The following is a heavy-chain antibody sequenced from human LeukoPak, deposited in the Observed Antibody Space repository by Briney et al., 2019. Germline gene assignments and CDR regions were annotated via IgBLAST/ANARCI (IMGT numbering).Heavy chain of an antibody. V-gene: IGHV1-24*01. CDR1: GYTLTELS. Sequence: ASVKVSCKVSGYTLTELSMHWARQAPGKGLEWMGGFDPEDGETIYAQKFQGRVTMTEDTSTDTAYMELSSLRSEDTAVYYCATPSGYDSSGSDNYWGQGTLVTVSS. CDR2: FDPEDGET. CDR3: ATPSGYDSSGSDNY. D-gene: IGHD3-22*01. J-gene: IGHJ4*02.